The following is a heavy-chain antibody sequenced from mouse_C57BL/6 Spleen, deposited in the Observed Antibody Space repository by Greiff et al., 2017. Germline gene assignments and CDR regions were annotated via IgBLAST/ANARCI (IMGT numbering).Heavy chain of an antibody. D-gene: IGHD2-1*01. J-gene: IGHJ2*01. CDR3: AREGNYPFFDY. CDR2: ISSGSSYT. Sequence: EVMLVESGGDLVKPGGSLKLSCAASGFTFSSYGMSWVRQTPDKRLEWVATISSGSSYTYYPESVQGRFTISRDNAKNTLYLQMSRLKSEVTAMYYCAREGNYPFFDYWGQGTTLTVSS. CDR1: GFTFSSYG. V-gene: IGHV5-6*01.